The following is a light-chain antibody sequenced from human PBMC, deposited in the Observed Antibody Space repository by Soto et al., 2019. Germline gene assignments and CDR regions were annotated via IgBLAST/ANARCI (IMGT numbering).Light chain of an antibody. J-gene: IGKJ2*01. V-gene: IGKV1-39*01. CDR3: QQSYSTPYT. CDR2: AAS. Sequence: DIQVTQSPSSLSASVGDRVTITCQASQDITNHLNWYQQKPGKAPKLLIYAASSLQSGVPSRFSGSGSGTDFTLTISSLQPEDFATYYCQQSYSTPYTFGQGTKLEIK. CDR1: QDITNH.